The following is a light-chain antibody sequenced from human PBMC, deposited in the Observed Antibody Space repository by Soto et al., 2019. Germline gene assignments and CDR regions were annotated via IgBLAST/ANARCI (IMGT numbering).Light chain of an antibody. V-gene: IGKV1-5*03. CDR1: QTSSSW. CDR3: QHYNRYSEA. Sequence: DIQMTQSPSTLSGSVGDRVTITCRASQTSSSWLAWYQQKPGKAPKLLSYKASTLKSGVPSRFSGSGSGTEFTLTISSLQPDDFATYYCQHYNRYSEAFGQGTKVDI. J-gene: IGKJ1*01. CDR2: KAS.